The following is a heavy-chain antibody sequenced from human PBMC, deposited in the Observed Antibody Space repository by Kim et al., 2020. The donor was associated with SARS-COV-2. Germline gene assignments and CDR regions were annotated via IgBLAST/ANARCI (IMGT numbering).Heavy chain of an antibody. Sequence: GGSLRLSCAASGLTFRNYGMHWVRQAPGKGLGWVADISYDGTIRYYGDSVEGRFTISRDNSKNTLYLQMNSLRLEDTAVYYCAKGAIAVLSGGKMWLDPWGQGTLVTVSS. CDR2: ISYDGTIR. CDR1: GLTFRNYG. V-gene: IGHV3-30*18. CDR3: AKGAIAVLSGGKMWLDP. J-gene: IGHJ5*02. D-gene: IGHD2-15*01.